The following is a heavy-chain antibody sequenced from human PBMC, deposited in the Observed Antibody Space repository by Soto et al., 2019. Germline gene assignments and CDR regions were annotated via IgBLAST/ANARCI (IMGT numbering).Heavy chain of an antibody. V-gene: IGHV3-11*01. J-gene: IGHJ6*02. CDR3: ASLYGSGSYFGYYYGMDV. CDR2: ISSSGGTI. CDR1: GFTFSDYY. D-gene: IGHD3-10*01. Sequence: QVQLVESGGGLVKPGGSLRLSCAASGFTFSDYYRSWIRQAPGQGLEWVSYISSSGGTIYYADSVKGRFTISRDNAKNSLYLQRNSLRAEDTAVYYCASLYGSGSYFGYYYGMDVWGQGTTVTVSS.